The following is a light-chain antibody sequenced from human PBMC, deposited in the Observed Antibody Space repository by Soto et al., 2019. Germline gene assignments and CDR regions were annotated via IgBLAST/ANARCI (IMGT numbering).Light chain of an antibody. J-gene: IGKJ1*01. CDR3: QQYNNWPRT. CDR2: GAT. V-gene: IGKV3-15*01. Sequence: EIVLTQSPGTLSLSPGERATLSCGASQSVSSSFLAWYQEKPGQAPSLLIHGATTRATGIPARFSGSGSGTEFTLTISSLQSEDFAVYYCQQYNNWPRTFGQGTKVDI. CDR1: QSVSSS.